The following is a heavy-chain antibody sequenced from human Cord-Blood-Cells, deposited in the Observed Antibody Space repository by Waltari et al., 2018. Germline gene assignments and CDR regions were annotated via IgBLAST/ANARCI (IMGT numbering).Heavy chain of an antibody. J-gene: IGHJ4*02. CDR2: INHSGST. CDR1: GGSFSGYY. D-gene: IGHD3-10*01. Sequence: QVQLQQWGAGLLKPSETLSLTCAVYGGSFSGYYWSWIRPPPGKGLEWIGEINHSGSTNYNPSLKSRVTISVDTSKNQFSLKLSSVTAADTAVYYCARVNYYGSGSYTIDYWGQGTLVTVSS. CDR3: ARVNYYGSGSYTIDY. V-gene: IGHV4-34*01.